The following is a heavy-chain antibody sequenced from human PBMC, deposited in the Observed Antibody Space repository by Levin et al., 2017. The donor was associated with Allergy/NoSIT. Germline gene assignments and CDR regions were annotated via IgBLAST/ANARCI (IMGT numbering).Heavy chain of an antibody. J-gene: IGHJ4*02. CDR2: ISSSSSYI. D-gene: IGHD6-13*01. V-gene: IGHV3-21*01. CDR1: GFTFSSYS. CDR3: ARGTHSSSWFGDY. Sequence: GGSLRLSCAASGFTFSSYSMNWVRQAPGKGLEWVSSISSSSSYIYYADSVKGRFTISRDNAKNSLYLQMNSLRAEDTAVYYSARGTHSSSWFGDYWGQGTLVTVSS.